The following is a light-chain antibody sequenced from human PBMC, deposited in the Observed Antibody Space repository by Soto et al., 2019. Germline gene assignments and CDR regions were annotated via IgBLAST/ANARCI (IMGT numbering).Light chain of an antibody. V-gene: IGKV3-20*01. CDR1: QSVSSR. CDR2: GAS. Sequence: VWTKSPTTLSLSHGERATLSCRASQSVSSRLAWYQQKPGQAPRLLIAGASSRATGIPDRFSGSGFGTDFTLTISRLEPEDFALYYCQHYAGGSRITFGQGTRLEI. CDR3: QHYAGGSRIT. J-gene: IGKJ5*01.